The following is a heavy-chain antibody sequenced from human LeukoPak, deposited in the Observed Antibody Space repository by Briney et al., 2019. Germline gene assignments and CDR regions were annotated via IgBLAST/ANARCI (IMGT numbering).Heavy chain of an antibody. J-gene: IGHJ5*02. D-gene: IGHD3-3*01. CDR1: VGSISISSYY. V-gene: IGHV4-39*01. Sequence: SETLSLTCTVSVGSISISSYYWGWIRQPPGKGLEWVGCIYYSGSTYYHPSLTSRLTISVDTYKTQSSLKLSSVTAADTAVYYCASRRYDFWSGYPGSWGQGTLVTVSS. CDR2: IYYSGST. CDR3: ASRRYDFWSGYPGS.